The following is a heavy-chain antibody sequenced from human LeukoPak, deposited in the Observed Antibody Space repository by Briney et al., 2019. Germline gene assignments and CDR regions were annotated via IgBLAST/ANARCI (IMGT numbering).Heavy chain of an antibody. CDR3: ARGGDYYGSGSYSKFDC. CDR2: ISSSGTHI. V-gene: IGHV3-48*03. J-gene: IGHJ4*02. Sequence: GGSLRLSCAASGFTFSSYGMNWVRQAPGKGLEWVSYISSSGTHIYYADSVKGRFTISRDNAKNSLYLQMNSLRAEDTAVYYCARGGDYYGSGSYSKFDCWGQGTLVTVSS. D-gene: IGHD3-10*01. CDR1: GFTFSSYG.